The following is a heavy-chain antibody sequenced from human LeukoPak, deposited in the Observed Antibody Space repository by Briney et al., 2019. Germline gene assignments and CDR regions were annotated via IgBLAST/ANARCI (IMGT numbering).Heavy chain of an antibody. CDR3: AKDSSDYYFDY. CDR2: ISSSGSYI. CDR1: GFTFSDYY. Sequence: GGSLRLSCAASGFTFSDYYMSWIRQAPGKGLEWVSYISSSGSYIYYADSVKGRFTISRDNSKNTLYVQLNSLRPDDTAVYYCAKDSSDYYFDYWGQGTLVTVSS. D-gene: IGHD3-22*01. V-gene: IGHV3-11*04. J-gene: IGHJ4*02.